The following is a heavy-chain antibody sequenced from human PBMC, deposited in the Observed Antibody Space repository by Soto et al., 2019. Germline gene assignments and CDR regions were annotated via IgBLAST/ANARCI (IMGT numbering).Heavy chain of an antibody. J-gene: IGHJ4*02. CDR1: GGSITSSGYY. D-gene: IGHD2-2*01. V-gene: IGHV4-31*03. CDR2: TSNSGST. Sequence: QVQLQESGPGLVKPSQTLSLTCTVSGGSITSSGYYWSWIRQHPGEGLEWIGFTSNSGSTSYNPSLTSRVTLSVDTSSNQFSLNLKSVTAADTAVYYCARGGGSTKVDYWGQGTLVTVSP. CDR3: ARGGGSTKVDY.